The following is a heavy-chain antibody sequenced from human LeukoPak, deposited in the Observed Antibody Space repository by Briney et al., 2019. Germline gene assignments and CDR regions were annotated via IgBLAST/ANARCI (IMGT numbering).Heavy chain of an antibody. J-gene: IGHJ3*02. CDR3: AGGAGDWNAFHI. CDR2: IYTGGST. CDR1: GFTVRRNY. V-gene: IGHV3-66*01. Sequence: PGGSLRLSCAASGFTVRRNYMSWVRQAPGKGLEWVSVIYTGGSTYYADSVKGRFTISRDNSNNILHLQTNSLRVEDTAVYYCAGGAGDWNAFHIWGRGAMVTVSS. D-gene: IGHD2-21*02.